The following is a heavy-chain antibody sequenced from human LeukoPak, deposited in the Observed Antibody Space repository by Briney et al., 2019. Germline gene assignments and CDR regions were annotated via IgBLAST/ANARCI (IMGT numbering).Heavy chain of an antibody. D-gene: IGHD2-15*01. V-gene: IGHV1-18*01. CDR3: ARALGGGPGRVPHYYYMDV. CDR2: ISAYNGNT. Sequence: ASVKVSCKASGGTFSSYAISWVRQAPGQGLEWLGWISAYNGNTNYAQKFQGRVTMTTDTSTRTAYMELRSLRVDDTAVYYCARALGGGPGRVPHYYYMDVWGKGTTVTISS. J-gene: IGHJ6*03. CDR1: GGTFSSYA.